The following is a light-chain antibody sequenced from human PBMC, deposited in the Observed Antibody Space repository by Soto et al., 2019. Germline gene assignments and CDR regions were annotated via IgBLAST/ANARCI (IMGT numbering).Light chain of an antibody. Sequence: EIVLTQSPATLSLSPGERATLSCRASQSVSSYLAWYQQQPGQAPRLLIYDASNRATGIPARFSGSGSVTDFTLTISSLEPDDSAVYYCQQRSNWPPGTFGPGTKVDIK. J-gene: IGKJ3*01. CDR1: QSVSSY. V-gene: IGKV3-11*01. CDR3: QQRSNWPPGT. CDR2: DAS.